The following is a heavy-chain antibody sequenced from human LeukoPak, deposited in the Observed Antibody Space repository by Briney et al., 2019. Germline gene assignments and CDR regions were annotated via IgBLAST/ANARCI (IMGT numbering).Heavy chain of an antibody. CDR3: ARGGRAVAGTRDPFDY. V-gene: IGHV1-2*02. D-gene: IGHD6-19*01. J-gene: IGHJ4*02. CDR1: GYTFTGYY. CDR2: INPNSGGT. Sequence: ASVKVSRKASGYTFTGYYMHWVRQAPGQGLEWMGWINPNSGGTNYAQKFQGRVTMTRDTSISTAYMELSRLRSDDTAVYYCARGGRAVAGTRDPFDYWGQGTLVTVSS.